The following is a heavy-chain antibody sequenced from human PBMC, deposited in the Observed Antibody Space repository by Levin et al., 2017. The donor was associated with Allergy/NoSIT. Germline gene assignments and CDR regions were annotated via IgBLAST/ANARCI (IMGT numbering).Heavy chain of an antibody. V-gene: IGHV3-21*01. CDR2: ISSSSSYI. J-gene: IGHJ6*02. CDR1: GFTFSSYS. CDR3: ARRKGGYDYYYYYGMDV. Sequence: GESLKISCAASGFTFSSYSMNWVRQAPGKGLEWVSSISSSSSYIYYADSVKGRFTISRDNAKNSLYLQMNSLRAEDTAVYYCARRKGGYDYYYYYGMDVWGQGTTVTVSS. D-gene: IGHD5-12*01.